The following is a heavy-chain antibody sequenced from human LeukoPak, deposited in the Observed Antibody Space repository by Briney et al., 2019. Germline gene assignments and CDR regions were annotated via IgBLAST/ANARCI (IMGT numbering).Heavy chain of an antibody. CDR1: GFTVSSYG. CDR2: ISYDGSNK. D-gene: IGHD6-13*01. V-gene: IGHV3-30*18. Sequence: GGSLRLSCAAAGFTVSSYGMRWVRQAPGKGLEWVAVISYDGSNKNYADSVKGRFTISRDNSKNTLYLQMNSLRAEDTAVYYGAKDARRYSSSWYDGGGFDPWGQGTLVTVSS. J-gene: IGHJ5*02. CDR3: AKDARRYSSSWYDGGGFDP.